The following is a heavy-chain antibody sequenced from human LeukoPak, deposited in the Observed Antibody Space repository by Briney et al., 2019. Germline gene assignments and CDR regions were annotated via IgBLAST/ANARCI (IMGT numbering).Heavy chain of an antibody. Sequence: GGSLRLSCAASGFTFSSYSMNWVRQAPGKGLEWVSSISSSSTYIYYADSVKGRFTISRDNAKNSLYLQMNSLRAEDTAVYYCANMYSSSYLTLAYWGQGTLVTVSS. CDR3: ANMYSSSYLTLAY. CDR1: GFTFSSYS. D-gene: IGHD6-6*01. V-gene: IGHV3-21*01. CDR2: ISSSSTYI. J-gene: IGHJ4*02.